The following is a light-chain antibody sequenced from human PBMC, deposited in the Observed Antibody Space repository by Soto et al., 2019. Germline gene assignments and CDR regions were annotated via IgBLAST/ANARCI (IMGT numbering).Light chain of an antibody. CDR1: QSISSW. Sequence: DIQMTQSPSTLSASVGDRVTITCRASQSISSWLAWYQQKPGKAPKLLIYKASSLESGVPSRFSGSGSGTEFTLPISSLQPDHFATYYCQQYNSYSVWTFGQGTKVEIK. CDR3: QQYNSYSVWT. CDR2: KAS. V-gene: IGKV1-5*03. J-gene: IGKJ1*01.